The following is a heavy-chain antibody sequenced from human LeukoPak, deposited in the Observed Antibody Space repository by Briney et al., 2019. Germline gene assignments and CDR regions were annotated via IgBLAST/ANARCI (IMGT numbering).Heavy chain of an antibody. J-gene: IGHJ6*02. CDR2: ISYDGTDK. Sequence: GGSLRLSCAASGFTFSSYIIHWVRQAPGKGLEWVAVISYDGTDKYYADSVKGRFTISRDNAKNSLYLQMNDLRAEDTAVYYCARVRSYGMDVWGQGTTVTVSS. D-gene: IGHD3-10*01. V-gene: IGHV3-30*04. CDR1: GFTFSSYI. CDR3: ARVRSYGMDV.